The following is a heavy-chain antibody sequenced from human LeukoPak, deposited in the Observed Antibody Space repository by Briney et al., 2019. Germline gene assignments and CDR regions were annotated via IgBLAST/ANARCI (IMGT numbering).Heavy chain of an antibody. CDR2: IIPIFGTA. D-gene: IGHD6-13*01. CDR1: GGTFSSYA. Sequence: RASVKVSCKASGGTFSSYAISWVRQAPGQGLEWMGGIIPIFGTANYAQKFQGRVTITADESTSTAYMELSSLRSEDTAVYYCARDPIDSAAGTGGVVDYWGQGTLVTVSS. J-gene: IGHJ4*02. CDR3: ARDPIDSAAGTGGVVDY. V-gene: IGHV1-69*13.